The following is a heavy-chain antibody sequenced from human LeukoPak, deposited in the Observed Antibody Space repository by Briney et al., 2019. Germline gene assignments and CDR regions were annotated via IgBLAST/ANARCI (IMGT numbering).Heavy chain of an antibody. J-gene: IGHJ4*02. CDR3: ARGGAARPAIAVAGRAKKNQFDY. D-gene: IGHD6-19*01. V-gene: IGHV4-34*01. Sequence: SETLSLTCAASGGSFSGYYWSWIRQPPGKGLEWIGEINHSGSNNYNPSLKSRVTISVDTYKNQFSLTLRSVTAAATAAYYCARGGAARPAIAVAGRAKKNQFDYWGQGTLGTVSS. CDR1: GGSFSGYY. CDR2: INHSGSN.